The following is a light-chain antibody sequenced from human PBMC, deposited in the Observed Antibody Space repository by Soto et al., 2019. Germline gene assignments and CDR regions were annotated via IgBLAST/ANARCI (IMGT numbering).Light chain of an antibody. CDR3: AVWDDSLNGVV. CDR2: YDD. CDR1: SSNVGNNA. V-gene: IGLV1-36*01. J-gene: IGLJ2*01. Sequence: QSVLTQPPSVFEAPRQRVTISCSGSSSNVGNNAVNWYQQLPGKAPKLLIYYDDLLPSGVSDRFSGSKSGTSASLAISGLQSEDEADYYCAVWDDSLNGVVFGGGTQLTVL.